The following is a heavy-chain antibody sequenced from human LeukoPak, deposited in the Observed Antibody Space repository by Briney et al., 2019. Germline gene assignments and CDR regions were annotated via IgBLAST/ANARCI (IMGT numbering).Heavy chain of an antibody. D-gene: IGHD6-13*01. CDR2: IWYDGSNK. V-gene: IGHV3-33*08. CDR3: AREQPYSSSWYPGAFDI. Sequence: PGGSLRLSCAASGFTFSSYAMHWVRQAPGKGLEWVAVIWYDGSNKYYADSVKGRFTISRDNSKNTLYLQMNSLRAEDTAVYYCAREQPYSSSWYPGAFDIWGQGTMVTVSS. CDR1: GFTFSSYA. J-gene: IGHJ3*02.